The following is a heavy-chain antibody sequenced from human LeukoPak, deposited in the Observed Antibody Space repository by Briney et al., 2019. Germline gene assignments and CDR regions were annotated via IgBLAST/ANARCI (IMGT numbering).Heavy chain of an antibody. CDR2: INPNSGGT. Sequence: ASVKVSCKASGYTFTGYYMHWVRQAPGQGLEWMGWINPNSGGTNYAQKFQGRVTMTRDTSISTAYMELSRLRSDDTAVYYCARGIVDLYYYYMDVWGKGTTVTVSS. CDR3: ARGIVDLYYYYMDV. D-gene: IGHD2-21*01. J-gene: IGHJ6*03. CDR1: GYTFTGYY. V-gene: IGHV1-2*02.